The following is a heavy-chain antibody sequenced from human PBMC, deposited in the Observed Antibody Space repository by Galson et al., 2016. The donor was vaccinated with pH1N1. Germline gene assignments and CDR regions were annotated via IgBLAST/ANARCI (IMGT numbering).Heavy chain of an antibody. CDR2: IDWDDNK. CDR1: GFSLSTSGMC. D-gene: IGHD4-17*01. V-gene: IGHV2-70*01. CDR3: ARMTYGDYSNWFDP. J-gene: IGHJ5*02. Sequence: PALVKPTQTLTLTCPFSGFSLSTSGMCVSWIRQPPGKALELLALIDWDDNKYYSTSLKTRLTISKDTSKNQVVLTLTNMDPVDTATYYCARMTYGDYSNWFDPWGQGTLATVSS.